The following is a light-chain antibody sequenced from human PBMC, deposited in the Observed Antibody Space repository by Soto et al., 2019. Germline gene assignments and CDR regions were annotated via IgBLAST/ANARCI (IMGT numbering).Light chain of an antibody. CDR2: DAS. J-gene: IGKJ4*01. V-gene: IGKV3-11*01. Sequence: EIVLTQSPVTLSLSPGERATLSCRASQSVSSYLVWYQQKPGQAPRLLIYDASNRATGIPARFSGSGSGTDFTLTISSLEPEDFALYDCQQHSNWQITFGGGTKVEIK. CDR1: QSVSSY. CDR3: QQHSNWQIT.